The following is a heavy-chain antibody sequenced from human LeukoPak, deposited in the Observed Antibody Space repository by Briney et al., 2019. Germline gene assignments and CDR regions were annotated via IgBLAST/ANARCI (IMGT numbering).Heavy chain of an antibody. V-gene: IGHV4-39*07. J-gene: IGHJ4*02. Sequence: PSETLSLTCTVSGGSISSGSYYWGWIRQPPGKGLEWIGSIYHSGSTYYNPSLKSRVTISVDTSKNQFSLKLSSVTAADTAVYYCARVYNWNSSGLGAPRDWGRGTLVTVSS. CDR2: IYHSGST. CDR3: ARVYNWNSSGLGAPRD. CDR1: GGSISSGSYY. D-gene: IGHD1-7*01.